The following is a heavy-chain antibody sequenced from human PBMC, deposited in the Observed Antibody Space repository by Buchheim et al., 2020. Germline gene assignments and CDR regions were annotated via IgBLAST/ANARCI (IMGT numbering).Heavy chain of an antibody. CDR3: ASNSKYYYDSSGYYGFCDY. Sequence: QVQLVQSGAEVKKPGSSAKVSCKASGGTFSSYAISWVRQAPGQGLEWMGGIIPIFGTANYAQKFQGRVTITADKSTSTACMELSSLRSEDTAVYYCASNSKYYYDSSGYYGFCDYWGQGTL. CDR1: GGTFSSYA. V-gene: IGHV1-69*06. D-gene: IGHD3-22*01. J-gene: IGHJ4*02. CDR2: IIPIFGTA.